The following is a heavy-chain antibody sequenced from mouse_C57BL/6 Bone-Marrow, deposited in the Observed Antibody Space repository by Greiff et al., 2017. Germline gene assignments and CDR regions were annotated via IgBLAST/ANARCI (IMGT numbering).Heavy chain of an antibody. CDR3: ARRRRGGPLFGC. CDR1: GYTFSSYG. J-gene: IGHJ2*01. CDR2: IYPRSGNT. Sequence: QVQLQQSGAELARPGASVKLSCKASGYTFSSYGISWVKQRTGQGLAWICEIYPRSGNTYYNEKFKGKATLTADKSSSIAYMELRSLTSEDSAVYFCARRRRGGPLFGCWGQGTTLTVSS. V-gene: IGHV1-81*01.